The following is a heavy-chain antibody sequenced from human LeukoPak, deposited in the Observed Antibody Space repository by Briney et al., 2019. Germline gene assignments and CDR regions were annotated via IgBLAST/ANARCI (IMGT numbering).Heavy chain of an antibody. CDR2: INPNSGGT. J-gene: IGHJ4*02. Sequence: GASVKVSCKASGYAFTSYYMHWVRQAPGQGLEWMGWINPNSGGTNYAQKFQGRVTMTRDTSISTAYMELSRLRSDDTAVYYCARDFGSRGLGASDYWGQGTLVTVSS. CDR3: ARDFGSRGLGASDY. CDR1: GYAFTSYY. D-gene: IGHD1-26*01. V-gene: IGHV1-2*02.